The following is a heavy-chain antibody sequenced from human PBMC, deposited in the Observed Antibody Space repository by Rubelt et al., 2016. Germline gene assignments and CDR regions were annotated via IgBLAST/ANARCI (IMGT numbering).Heavy chain of an antibody. CDR2: IYYSGST. CDR3: ARHVSSGWYYYYGMDV. Sequence: VQLVESGGGLVQPGGSLRLSCAASGFTFSSYSMNWVRQAPGKGLEWIGSIYYSGSTYYNPSLKSRVTISVDTSKNQFSRKLSSVTAADTAAYYCARHVSSGWYYYYGMDVWGQGTTVTVSS. CDR1: GFTFSSYSMN. V-gene: IGHV4-59*05. D-gene: IGHD6-19*01. J-gene: IGHJ6*02.